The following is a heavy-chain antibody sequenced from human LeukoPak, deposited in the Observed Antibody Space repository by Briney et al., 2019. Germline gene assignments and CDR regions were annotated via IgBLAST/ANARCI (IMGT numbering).Heavy chain of an antibody. J-gene: IGHJ4*02. Sequence: GGSLRLSCAASGFTFSSYGMHWVRQAPGKGLEWVAVIWYDGSNKYYADSVKGRLTISRDNSKNTLYLQMNSLRAEDTAVYYCARGRYYDSSGYYYLDYWGQGNLVTVSS. CDR1: GFTFSSYG. V-gene: IGHV3-33*01. CDR2: IWYDGSNK. CDR3: ARGRYYDSSGYYYLDY. D-gene: IGHD3-22*01.